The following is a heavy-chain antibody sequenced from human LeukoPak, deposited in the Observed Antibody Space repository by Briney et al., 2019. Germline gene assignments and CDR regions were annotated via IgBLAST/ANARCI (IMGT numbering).Heavy chain of an antibody. V-gene: IGHV4-39*07. D-gene: IGHD2-15*01. CDR3: ARQPNIVVVDNWFDP. Sequence: SDTLSLTCTVSGGSITSSGFYWGWIRQPPGKGLEWIGNTYYGGSAYYNPSLKSRVTISVDTSKNQFSLKLSSVTAADTAVYYCARQPNIVVVDNWFDPWGQGTLVAVSS. J-gene: IGHJ5*02. CDR2: TYYGGSA. CDR1: GGSITSSGFY.